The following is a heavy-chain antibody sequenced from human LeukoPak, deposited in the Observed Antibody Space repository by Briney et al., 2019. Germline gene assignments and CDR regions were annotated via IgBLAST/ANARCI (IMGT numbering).Heavy chain of an antibody. Sequence: ASVKVSCKASGGTLSSYGITWVRRAPGQGLEWMGWIYPNTGYANYAQKFQGRVTMTRDASISTAYMELNRLTSDDTAVFYCARSQRPGYSSSWYLGAGFDIWGQGTMVTVSS. J-gene: IGHJ3*02. CDR3: ARSQRPGYSSSWYLGAGFDI. D-gene: IGHD6-13*01. CDR2: IYPNTGYA. V-gene: IGHV1-2*02. CDR1: GGTLSSYG.